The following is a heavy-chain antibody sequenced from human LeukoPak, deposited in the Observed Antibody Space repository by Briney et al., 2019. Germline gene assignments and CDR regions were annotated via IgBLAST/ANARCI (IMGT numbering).Heavy chain of an antibody. CDR3: ARDSEDYYYGSGSYFDY. D-gene: IGHD3-10*01. CDR1: GGSISSYY. J-gene: IGHJ4*02. CDR2: IYTSGST. V-gene: IGHV4-4*07. Sequence: SETLSLTCTVSGGSISSYYWSWIRQPAGKGLEWIGRIYTSGSTNYNPSLKSRVTMSVDTSKNQFSLKLSSVTAADTAVYYWARDSEDYYYGSGSYFDYWGRGTLVTVSS.